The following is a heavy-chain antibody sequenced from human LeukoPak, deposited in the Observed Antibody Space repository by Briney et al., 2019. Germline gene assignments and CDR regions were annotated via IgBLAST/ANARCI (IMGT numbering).Heavy chain of an antibody. D-gene: IGHD3-22*01. CDR3: ARGHYDSNGYYSDYFDS. CDR1: GGSIGSNSW. CDR2: IYYSGST. J-gene: IGHJ4*02. V-gene: IGHV4-4*02. Sequence: SGTLSLTCAVSGGSIGSNSWWTWVRQPPGQGLEWIGAIYYSGSTNYNPSLMSRVTISVDKSKNHFSLKVNSVTAADTAIYFCARGHYDSNGYYSDYFDSWSQGTLVTVSS.